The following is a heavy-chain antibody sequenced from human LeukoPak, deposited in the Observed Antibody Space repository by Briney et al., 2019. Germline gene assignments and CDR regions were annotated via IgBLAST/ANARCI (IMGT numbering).Heavy chain of an antibody. J-gene: IGHJ6*02. V-gene: IGHV4-59*08. Sequence: KASETLSLTCTASGGSISNYYRSWIRQPPGKGLEWIGYIYYSGSTNYNPSLKSRVTISVDTSKNQFSLKLSSVTAADTAVYYCAYCMDVWGQGTTVTVSS. CDR1: GGSISNYY. CDR2: IYYSGST. CDR3: AYCMDV.